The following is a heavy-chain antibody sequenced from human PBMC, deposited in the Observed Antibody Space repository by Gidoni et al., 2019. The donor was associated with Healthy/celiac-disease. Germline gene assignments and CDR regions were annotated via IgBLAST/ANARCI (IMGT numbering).Heavy chain of an antibody. CDR2: IYYSGRT. J-gene: IGHJ4*02. D-gene: IGHD2-2*01. CDR3: ARLDCSSTSCYVAY. V-gene: IGHV4-59*08. Sequence: QVQLQESGPGLVKPSETLSLPCTVSGGSISSYYWSWIRQPPGKGLEWIGYIYYSGRTNYNPSPKSRVTISVDTYKNQFSLKLSSVTAADTAVYYCARLDCSSTSCYVAYWGQGTLVTVSS. CDR1: GGSISSYY.